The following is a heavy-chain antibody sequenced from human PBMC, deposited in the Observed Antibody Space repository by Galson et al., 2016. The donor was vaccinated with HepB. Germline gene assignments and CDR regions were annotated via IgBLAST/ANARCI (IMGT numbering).Heavy chain of an antibody. CDR3: TRLGFFSAANYFYGMDG. Sequence: QSGAEVKKPGESLKISCKGSGYSFASYWIGWVRQMPGKGLEYMGITFPGDSDTTYSPSFQGQVTISVDKSISTAYLQWSSLEASDTAMYYCTRLGFFSAANYFYGMDGWGQGATVTVSS. V-gene: IGHV5-51*01. CDR1: GYSFASYW. CDR2: TFPGDSDT. D-gene: IGHD3-10*01. J-gene: IGHJ6*02.